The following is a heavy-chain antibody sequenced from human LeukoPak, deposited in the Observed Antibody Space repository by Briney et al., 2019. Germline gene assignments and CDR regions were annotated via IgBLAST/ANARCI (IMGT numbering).Heavy chain of an antibody. D-gene: IGHD1-26*01. CDR2: INWNGDNP. CDR3: ARRSVAGATTGYYYDS. J-gene: IGHJ4*02. Sequence: PGGSLRLSCEASGFTFEDCGMTWVRQRPGKGLEYVCEINWNGDNPVYENSLRGRFTISRDNAKNSVYLQMSSLRVDDTAFYYCARRSVAGATTGYYYDSWGQGTLVTVSS. V-gene: IGHV3-20*04. CDR1: GFTFEDCG.